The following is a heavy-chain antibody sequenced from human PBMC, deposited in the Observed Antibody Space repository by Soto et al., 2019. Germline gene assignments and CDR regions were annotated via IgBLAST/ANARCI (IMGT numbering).Heavy chain of an antibody. J-gene: IGHJ4*02. CDR3: AKDWCTNGVCLYVFDY. D-gene: IGHD2-8*01. CDR2: ISGSGGST. Sequence: GGSLRLSCAASGFTFSSYAMSWVRQAPGKGLEWVSAISGSGGSTYYADSVKGRFTISRDNSKNTLYLQMNSLRAEDTAVYYCAKDWCTNGVCLYVFDYWGQGTLVTVSS. CDR1: GFTFSSYA. V-gene: IGHV3-23*01.